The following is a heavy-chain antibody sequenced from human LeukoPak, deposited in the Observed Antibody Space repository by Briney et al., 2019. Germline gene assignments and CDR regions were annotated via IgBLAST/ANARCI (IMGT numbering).Heavy chain of an antibody. Sequence: SVKVSCKASGFTFSNYGVSWVRQAPGQGLEWMGGIIPIFGTANYAQKFQGRVTITADKSTSTAYMELSSLRSEDTAVYYCAYVGTSCPWGQGTLVTVSS. CDR1: GFTFSNYG. CDR3: AYVGTSCP. D-gene: IGHD2-2*01. V-gene: IGHV1-69*06. CDR2: IIPIFGTA. J-gene: IGHJ5*02.